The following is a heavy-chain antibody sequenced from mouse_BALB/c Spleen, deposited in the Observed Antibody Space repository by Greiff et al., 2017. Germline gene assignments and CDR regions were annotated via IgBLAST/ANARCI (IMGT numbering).Heavy chain of an antibody. D-gene: IGHD2-1*01. J-gene: IGHJ3*01. V-gene: IGHV2-9*02. CDR3: ARAGGNYPWFAY. CDR2: IWAGGST. CDR1: GFSLTSYG. Sequence: VMLVESGPGLVAPSQSLSITCTVSGFSLTSYGVHWVRQPPGKGLEWLGVIWAGGSTNYNSALMSRLSISKDNSKSQVFLKMNSLQTDDTAMYYCARAGGNYPWFAYWGQGTLVTVSA.